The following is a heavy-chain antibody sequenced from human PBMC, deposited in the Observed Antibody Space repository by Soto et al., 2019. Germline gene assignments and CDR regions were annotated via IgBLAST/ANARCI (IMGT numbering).Heavy chain of an antibody. J-gene: IGHJ4*02. CDR2: ISGSGGST. V-gene: IGHV3-23*01. CDR3: VRGAAIVLRYFDWSTEAPYFDY. D-gene: IGHD3-9*01. CDR1: GFTFSSYA. Sequence: PGGSLRLSCAASGFTFSSYAMSWVRQAPGKGLEWVSAISGSGGSTYYADSVKGRFTISRDNSKNTLYLQMNSLRAEDTAVYYCVRGAAIVLRYFDWSTEAPYFDYWGQGTLVTVSS.